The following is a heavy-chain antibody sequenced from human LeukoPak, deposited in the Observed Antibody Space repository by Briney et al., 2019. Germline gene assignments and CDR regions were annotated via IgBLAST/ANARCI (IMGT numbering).Heavy chain of an antibody. V-gene: IGHV1-18*01. CDR3: SRATYHYGSGSRLVWPDY. J-gene: IGHJ4*02. D-gene: IGHD3-10*01. Sequence: ASVRVSCKASGYTFTSYGISWVRQAPGQGREWMGWISAYNGNTNYAQKLQGRVTMTTDTSTSTAYMELRSLRPDDTAVYYCSRATYHYGSGSRLVWPDYWGQGTLVTVSS. CDR1: GYTFTSYG. CDR2: ISAYNGNT.